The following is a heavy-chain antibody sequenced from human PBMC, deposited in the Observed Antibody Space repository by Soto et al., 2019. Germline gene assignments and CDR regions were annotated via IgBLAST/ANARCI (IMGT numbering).Heavy chain of an antibody. CDR1: DYTFTSYG. D-gene: IGHD6-13*01. J-gene: IGHJ6*02. Sequence: ASVKVSCKASDYTFTSYGISWVRQAPGQGLEWMGWISTYSGNTNYAQKFQGRVTMTTDTSTSTAYMELRSLRSDDTAVYYCARDGHSSSWYSARYGLDVWGQGTTVTVS. CDR3: ARDGHSSSWYSARYGLDV. V-gene: IGHV1-18*01. CDR2: ISTYSGNT.